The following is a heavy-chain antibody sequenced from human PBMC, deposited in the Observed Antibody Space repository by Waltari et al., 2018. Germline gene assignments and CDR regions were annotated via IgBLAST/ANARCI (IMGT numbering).Heavy chain of an antibody. Sequence: DVQLAQSGAEVKKAGESLKISCKGSGYSFTTYWIGWVRQMPGTGLEWMGISQPGDSETRYSRSFQGKVTISGDKSITTAYLQRSSLKASDTVIYCCARRDRVGSFSNYCDYWGQGTLVTVSS. CDR1: GYSFTTYW. CDR2: SQPGDSET. J-gene: IGHJ4*02. CDR3: ARRDRVGSFSNYCDY. D-gene: IGHD1-26*01. V-gene: IGHV5-51*03.